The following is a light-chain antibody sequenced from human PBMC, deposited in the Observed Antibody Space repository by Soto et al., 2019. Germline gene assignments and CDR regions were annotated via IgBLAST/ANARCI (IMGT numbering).Light chain of an antibody. CDR2: GNN. Sequence: QSVLTQPPSVSGAPGQRVTISCTGSSSNIGAGYDVHWYQQLPGTAPKLLIYGNNNRPSGVPDRFSGSNSGTSASLAITGLQAEDEADYYGQSYDSSLSGLVFGTGTKLTVL. CDR3: QSYDSSLSGLV. V-gene: IGLV1-40*01. J-gene: IGLJ1*01. CDR1: SSNIGAGYD.